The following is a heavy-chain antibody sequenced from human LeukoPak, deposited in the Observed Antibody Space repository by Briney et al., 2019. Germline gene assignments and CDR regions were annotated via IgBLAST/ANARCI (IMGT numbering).Heavy chain of an antibody. CDR1: GFTFSHHW. V-gene: IGHV3-74*01. D-gene: IGHD6-13*01. CDR3: ARATSYSNYGMDV. Sequence: GGSLRLSCAASGFTFSHHWMHWVRQVPGKGLVWFSRINSDGSSTTYADSVKGRFTISRDNARNTLYLQMNSLRAEDTAVHYCARATSYSNYGMDVWGQGTTVTVSS. J-gene: IGHJ6*02. CDR2: INSDGSST.